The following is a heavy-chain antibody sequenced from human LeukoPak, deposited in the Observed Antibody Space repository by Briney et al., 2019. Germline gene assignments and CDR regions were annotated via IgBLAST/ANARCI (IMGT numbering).Heavy chain of an antibody. V-gene: IGHV4-59*12. CDR1: GYTFSRYY. CDR2: SDSS. CDR3: ARGRGGNDH. J-gene: IGHJ4*02. Sequence: WETLSLTCTVSGYTFSRYYLTWIRQPPGKGLEWIGYSDSSKYNPSLKSRVNISEDKTNNLFSQKLTSVTCADTAVLFRARGRGGNDHWGQGTLVTVSS. D-gene: IGHD2-15*01.